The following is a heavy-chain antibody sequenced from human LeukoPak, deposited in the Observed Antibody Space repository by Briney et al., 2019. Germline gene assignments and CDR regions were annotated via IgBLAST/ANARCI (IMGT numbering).Heavy chain of an antibody. CDR3: ARAVGATGYNWFDP. Sequence: PSQTLSLTCTVSGGSISSGGYYWSWIRQHPGKGLEWIGYIYYSGSTNYNPSLKSRVTISVDTSKNQFSLKLSSVTAADTAVYYCARAVGATGYNWFDPWGQGTLVTVSS. J-gene: IGHJ5*02. D-gene: IGHD1-26*01. V-gene: IGHV4-61*08. CDR1: GGSISSGGYY. CDR2: IYYSGST.